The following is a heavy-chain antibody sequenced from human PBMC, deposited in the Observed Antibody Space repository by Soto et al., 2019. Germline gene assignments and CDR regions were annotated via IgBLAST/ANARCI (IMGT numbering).Heavy chain of an antibody. CDR1: GGTFSSYA. Sequence: QVQLVQSGAEVKKTGSSVKVSCKASGGTFSSYAISWVRQAPGQGLEWMGGIIPIFGTANYAQKFQGRVTITAEESTSTAYMELSSLRSEDTAMYYCARVDTAMAHYYYYYGMDGWGQGTTFTVSS. D-gene: IGHD5-18*01. CDR3: ARVDTAMAHYYYYYGMDG. V-gene: IGHV1-69*01. J-gene: IGHJ6*02. CDR2: IIPIFGTA.